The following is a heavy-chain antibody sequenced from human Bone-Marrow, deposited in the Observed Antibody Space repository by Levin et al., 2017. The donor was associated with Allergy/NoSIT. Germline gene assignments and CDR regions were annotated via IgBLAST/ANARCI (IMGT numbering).Heavy chain of an antibody. CDR2: ISSRNTTI. J-gene: IGHJ4*02. V-gene: IGHV3-48*03. Sequence: GESLKISCAASGFSFSSYEMNWVRQAPGKGLEWVSYISSRNTTIYYADSVKGRFTISRDNAENSLYLQMNSLRAEDTAIFYCGGGGPFMVRVFDYWGPGTLVTGSS. CDR1: GFSFSSYE. CDR3: GGGGPFMVRVFDY. D-gene: IGHD3-10*01.